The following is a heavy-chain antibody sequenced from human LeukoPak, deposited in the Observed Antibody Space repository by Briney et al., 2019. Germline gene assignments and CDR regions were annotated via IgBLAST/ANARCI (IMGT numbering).Heavy chain of an antibody. CDR3: ARGFGSGWYRSYYFDY. CDR2: ISSSGSTI. V-gene: IGHV3-48*03. D-gene: IGHD6-19*01. Sequence: HPGGSLRLSCAASGFTFSSYEMNWVRQAPGKGLEWVSYISSSGSTIYYADSVKGRFTISRDNAKNSLYLQMNSLRAEDTAVYYCARGFGSGWYRSYYFDYWGQGTLVTVSS. CDR1: GFTFSSYE. J-gene: IGHJ4*02.